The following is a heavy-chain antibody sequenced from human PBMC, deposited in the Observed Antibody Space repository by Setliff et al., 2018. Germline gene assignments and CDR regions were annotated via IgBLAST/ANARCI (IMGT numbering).Heavy chain of an antibody. CDR2: IYDSGSS. D-gene: IGHD2-15*01. CDR1: GGSVSNSGFF. Sequence: PSETLSLTCTVSGGSVSNSGFFWGWLRQAPGKGLEWIGNIYDSGSSNYNASLKSRLIITRDTSKNQISLKLTSVNAADTAVYYCGRGFSRIEGWGNWFDPWGQGILVTVSS. CDR3: GRGFSRIEGWGNWFDP. J-gene: IGHJ5*02. V-gene: IGHV4-39*01.